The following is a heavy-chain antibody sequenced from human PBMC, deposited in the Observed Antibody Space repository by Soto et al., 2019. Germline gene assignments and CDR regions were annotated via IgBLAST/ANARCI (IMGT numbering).Heavy chain of an antibody. J-gene: IGHJ6*02. D-gene: IGHD3-22*01. Sequence: GGSLRFSCAASGFPFSSYDMQWVRQATGKGLEWVSAIGTAGDTYYPGSVKGRFTISRENAKNSLYLQMNSLRAGDTAVYYCARSPPGGYHYYYGMDVWGQGTTVTVSS. CDR1: GFPFSSYD. V-gene: IGHV3-13*04. CDR2: IGTAGDT. CDR3: ARSPPGGYHYYYGMDV.